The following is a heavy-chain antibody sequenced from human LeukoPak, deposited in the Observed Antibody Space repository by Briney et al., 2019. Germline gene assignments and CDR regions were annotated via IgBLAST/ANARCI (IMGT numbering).Heavy chain of an antibody. V-gene: IGHV3-21*04. CDR3: ARRAGAYSHPYDY. Sequence: GGSLRLSCAASGFTFSSYSMNWVRQAPGKGLEWVSSISSSSSYIYYADSVKGRFTISRDNAKNSLYLQMNSLRAEDTAVYYCARRAGAYSHPYDYWGQGTLVTVSS. CDR2: ISSSSSYI. J-gene: IGHJ4*02. CDR1: GFTFSSYS. D-gene: IGHD4/OR15-4a*01.